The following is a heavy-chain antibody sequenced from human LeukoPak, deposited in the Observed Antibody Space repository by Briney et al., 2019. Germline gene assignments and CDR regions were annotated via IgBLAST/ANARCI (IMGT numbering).Heavy chain of an antibody. V-gene: IGHV4-61*02. CDR3: ARLDFWSGYSFDY. D-gene: IGHD3-3*01. CDR2: ISSSGST. Sequence: SQTLSLTCTVSGGSISGGSYYWSWIRQPAGKGLELIGRISSSGSTNYNPSLRSRVTISIDTSKNQFSLKLSSVTAADTAVYYCARLDFWSGYSFDYWGQGTLVTVSS. J-gene: IGHJ4*02. CDR1: GGSISGGSYY.